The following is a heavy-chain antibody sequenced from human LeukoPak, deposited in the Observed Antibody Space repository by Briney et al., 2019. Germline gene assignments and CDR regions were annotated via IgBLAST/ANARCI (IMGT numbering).Heavy chain of an antibody. CDR2: IDPSDSYT. D-gene: IGHD4-17*01. Sequence: GESLRISCKGSGYTFTSYWITWVRQMPGKGLEWMGRIDPSDSYTRYSPSFQGHVTISADKSISTAYLQWSSLKASDTAMYYCARQAKVTTCDYWGQGTLVTVSS. J-gene: IGHJ4*02. CDR3: ARQAKVTTCDY. V-gene: IGHV5-10-1*01. CDR1: GYTFTSYW.